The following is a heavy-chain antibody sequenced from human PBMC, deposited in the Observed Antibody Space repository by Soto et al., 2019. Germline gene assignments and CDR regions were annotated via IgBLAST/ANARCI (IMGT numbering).Heavy chain of an antibody. CDR2: MNPNSGNT. CDR1: GYTFTSYD. V-gene: IGHV1-8*01. CDR3: ATLDTIFGVVTYDAFDI. J-gene: IGHJ3*02. D-gene: IGHD3-3*01. Sequence: ASVKVSCKASGYTFTSYDINWVRQATGQGLEWMGWMNPNSGNTGYAQKFQGRVTMTRNTSISTAYMELSSLRSEDTAVYYCATLDTIFGVVTYDAFDIWGQGTMVTVSS.